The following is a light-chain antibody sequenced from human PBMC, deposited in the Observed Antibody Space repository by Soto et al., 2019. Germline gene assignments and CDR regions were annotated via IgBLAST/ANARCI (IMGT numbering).Light chain of an antibody. CDR1: QDIRDN. J-gene: IGKJ1*01. CDR2: AAS. Sequence: DIQMTQSPSSLSASVGDRVTITCRASQDIRDNLGWYQQKPGKAPKHLIYAASSLQSGVPSRFSGSGAGTEFTLTISSLQPEDSATYYCQQYNSYSGTFGQGTKVEIK. V-gene: IGKV1-17*01. CDR3: QQYNSYSGT.